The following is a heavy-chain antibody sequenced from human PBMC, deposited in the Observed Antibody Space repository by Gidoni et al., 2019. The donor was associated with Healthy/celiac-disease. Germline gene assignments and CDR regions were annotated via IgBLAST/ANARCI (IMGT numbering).Heavy chain of an antibody. J-gene: IGHJ4*02. V-gene: IGHV4-34*01. CDR1: GGSFSGYY. Sequence: QVQLQQWGAGLLKPSETLSLTCAVYGGSFSGYYWSWIRQPPGKGLEWIGEINHSGSTNYNPSLKSRVTISVDTPKNQFSLKLSSVTAADTAVYYCAREFPTPPLYYFDYWGQGTLVTVSS. CDR2: INHSGST. CDR3: AREFPTPPLYYFDY.